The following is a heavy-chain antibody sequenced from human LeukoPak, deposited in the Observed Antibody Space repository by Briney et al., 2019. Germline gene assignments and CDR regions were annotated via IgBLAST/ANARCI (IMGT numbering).Heavy chain of an antibody. D-gene: IGHD6-13*01. CDR2: IYYSGTT. J-gene: IGHJ4*02. CDR3: ARGVYIAAAQYAY. Sequence: SETLSLTCTVSGGSISSYYWSWIRQPPGKGLEWIGYIYYSGTTNYNPSLKSRVTISVGTSKNQFSLKLSSVTAADTAVYYCARGVYIAAAQYAYWGQGTLVTVSS. V-gene: IGHV4-59*01. CDR1: GGSISSYY.